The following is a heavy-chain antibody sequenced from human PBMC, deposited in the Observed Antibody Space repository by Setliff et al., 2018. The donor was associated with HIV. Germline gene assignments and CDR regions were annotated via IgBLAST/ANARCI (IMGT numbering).Heavy chain of an antibody. CDR1: GYTFTSYG. Sequence: AASVKVSCKASGYTFTSYGISWVRQAPGRGLEWMGWISAYNGNTNYAQKLQGRVTMTTDTSTSTAYMELRSLRSDDTAVYYCAREKGGSGYPLGMDVWGQGTTVTVSS. J-gene: IGHJ6*02. CDR3: AREKGGSGYPLGMDV. V-gene: IGHV1-18*01. CDR2: ISAYNGNT. D-gene: IGHD3-22*01.